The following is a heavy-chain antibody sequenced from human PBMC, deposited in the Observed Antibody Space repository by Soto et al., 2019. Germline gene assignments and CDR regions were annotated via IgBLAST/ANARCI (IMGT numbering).Heavy chain of an antibody. J-gene: IGHJ4*02. V-gene: IGHV1-18*01. Sequence: QVQLVQSGAEVKKPGASVKVSCKTSGYTFTSYHISWVRQAPGQGLEWMGWISAYNTNTNYAQKFQGRVTMTTDTLTGTAYMELRSLRSDDAAVYYCARDTPPTDYWGQGTLVTVSS. CDR2: ISAYNTNT. CDR3: ARDTPPTDY. CDR1: GYTFTSYH.